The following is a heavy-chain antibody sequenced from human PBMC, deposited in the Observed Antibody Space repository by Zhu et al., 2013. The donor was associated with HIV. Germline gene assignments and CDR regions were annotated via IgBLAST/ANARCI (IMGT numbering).Heavy chain of an antibody. J-gene: IGHJ1*01. Sequence: QVQLVQSGVEVKKPGASVKVSCKTSGYIFTQYGVTWVRQAPGQGLERVGWSSGHNGNSNSAQKFRGRVTMTIDTSTTTAYLEVRSLTSEDTAVYYCARADSSGLPWGQGTLVTGLL. CDR1: GYIFTQYG. V-gene: IGHV1-18*01. D-gene: IGHD3-22*01. CDR3: ARADSSGLP. CDR2: SSGHNGNS.